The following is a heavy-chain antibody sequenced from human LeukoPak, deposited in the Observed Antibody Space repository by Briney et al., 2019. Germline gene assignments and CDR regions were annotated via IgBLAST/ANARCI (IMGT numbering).Heavy chain of an antibody. CDR2: INPSGGST. J-gene: IGHJ4*02. D-gene: IGHD5-18*01. V-gene: IGHV1-46*01. CDR3: ARDLRNIAQLSSRFDY. CDR1: GYTFTRNN. Sequence: GASVKVSCKASGYTFTRNNMHWVRQAPGQGLEWMGKINPSGGSTSYAQKFQGRVTMTGDTSTSTVYMELSSLRSEDTAVYYCARDLRNIAQLSSRFDYWGQGTLVTVSS.